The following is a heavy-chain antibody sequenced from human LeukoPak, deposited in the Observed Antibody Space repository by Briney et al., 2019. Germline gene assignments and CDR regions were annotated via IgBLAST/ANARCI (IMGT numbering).Heavy chain of an antibody. CDR1: GFTFTSYA. J-gene: IGHJ4*02. Sequence: GGSLRLSCAASGFTFTSYAMHWVRQAPGKGLEWEAVISYDERNKYYAHPVKGRFTISRDNYKNTLFLQMNSLTDEDTAVYYCARGGGLYSSGYYYFDYWGQGTLVTVPS. CDR2: ISYDERNK. CDR3: ARGGGLYSSGYYYFDY. V-gene: IGHV3-30*04. D-gene: IGHD6-19*01.